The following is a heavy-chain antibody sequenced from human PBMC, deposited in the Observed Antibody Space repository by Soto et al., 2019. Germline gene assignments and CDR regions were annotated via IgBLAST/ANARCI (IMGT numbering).Heavy chain of an antibody. Sequence: GSLRLSCAASGFTFSSYVMHWVRQAPGKGLERVAVICYDGSNKYYADSVKGRFTISRDNSKNTLYLQMNSLRAEDTAVYYCARDLRGGSGSYYDYYYYGMDVWGQGTTVTVSS. CDR1: GFTFSSYV. CDR3: ARDLRGGSGSYYDYYYYGMDV. J-gene: IGHJ6*02. V-gene: IGHV3-33*01. CDR2: ICYDGSNK. D-gene: IGHD3-10*01.